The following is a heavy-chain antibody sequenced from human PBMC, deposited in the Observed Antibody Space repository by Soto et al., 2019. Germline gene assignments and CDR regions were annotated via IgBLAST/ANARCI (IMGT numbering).Heavy chain of an antibody. D-gene: IGHD4-17*01. CDR2: ISYDGSDK. CDR1: GFTFSNYG. CDR3: VKDVAVTTWWYFDY. Sequence: QVQLVESGGGAVQPGRSLRLSCAASGFTFSNYGMHWVRQAPGKGLEWVAVISYDGSDKFYADSVKGRFTISRDNSKNTLYLQMNSLRAEDTSLYDCVKDVAVTTWWYFDYWGQGSLVTVSS. V-gene: IGHV3-30*18. J-gene: IGHJ4*02.